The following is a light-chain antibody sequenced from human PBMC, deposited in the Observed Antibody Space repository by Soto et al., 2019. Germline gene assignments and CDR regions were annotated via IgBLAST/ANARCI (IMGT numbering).Light chain of an antibody. CDR1: ESVTSNY. CDR2: GAS. V-gene: IGKV3D-20*02. Sequence: DIVLTQSPGPLSLSPGERATLSCGSSESVTSNYLAWYQQKPGQAPRLIIFGASTRATGIPDRFSGSGSGTDCTLTISRLEPEDVAVYYCQQRSNWPRTLGQGTKVDIK. J-gene: IGKJ1*01. CDR3: QQRSNWPRT.